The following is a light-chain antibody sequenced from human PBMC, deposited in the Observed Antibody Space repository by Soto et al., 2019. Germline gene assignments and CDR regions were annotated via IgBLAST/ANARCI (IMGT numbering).Light chain of an antibody. Sequence: EIVTTQSPATLSVSPGERATLHCRASQSISNYLAWYQQKPGQAPRLLLYDASNRATGIPAKFSGSGSGTDFTLTISSLEPEDFAVYYCQQRSDWLLTFGGGTKVDIK. V-gene: IGKV3-11*01. CDR3: QQRSDWLLT. J-gene: IGKJ4*01. CDR2: DAS. CDR1: QSISNY.